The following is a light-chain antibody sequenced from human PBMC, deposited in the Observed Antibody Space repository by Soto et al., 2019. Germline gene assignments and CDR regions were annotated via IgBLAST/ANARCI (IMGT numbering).Light chain of an antibody. Sequence: QSVLTQPPSASETPGQRVTISCSGSSSNIGNNTVNWYQQVPGTAPKLLIYSNGQRPSGVPARFSGSRSGTSASLAISGLQSEDEADYYCASWDDSLNVPVFGGGTKLTVL. J-gene: IGLJ2*01. CDR3: ASWDDSLNVPV. V-gene: IGLV1-44*01. CDR1: SSNIGNNT. CDR2: SNG.